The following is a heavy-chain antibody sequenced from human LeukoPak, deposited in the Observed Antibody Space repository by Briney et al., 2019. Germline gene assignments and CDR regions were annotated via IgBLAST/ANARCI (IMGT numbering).Heavy chain of an antibody. V-gene: IGHV1-69*13. CDR1: GYTFSSHG. J-gene: IGHJ4*02. CDR3: ARHLRGSGSYLSY. CDR2: IIPIFGTA. D-gene: IGHD1-26*01. Sequence: SVKVSCKASGYTFSSHGISWVRQAPGQGLEWMGGIIPIFGTANYAQKFQGRVTITADESTSTAYMELSSLRSEDTAVYYCARHLRGSGSYLSYWGQGTLVTVSS.